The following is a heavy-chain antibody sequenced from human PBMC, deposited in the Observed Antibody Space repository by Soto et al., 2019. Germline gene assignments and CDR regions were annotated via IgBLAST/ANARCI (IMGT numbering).Heavy chain of an antibody. Sequence: ASVKLSCTASGYTFTSYGISRVRQAPGQGLEWMGWISAYNGNTNYAQKLQGRVTMTTDTSTSTAYMELRSLRSDDTAVYYCARVTVVPAALGLDAFDIWGQGTMVTVSS. D-gene: IGHD2-2*01. CDR2: ISAYNGNT. CDR1: GYTFTSYG. J-gene: IGHJ3*02. V-gene: IGHV1-18*01. CDR3: ARVTVVPAALGLDAFDI.